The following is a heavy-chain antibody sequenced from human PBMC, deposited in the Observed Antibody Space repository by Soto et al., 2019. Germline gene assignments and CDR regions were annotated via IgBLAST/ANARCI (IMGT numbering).Heavy chain of an antibody. J-gene: IGHJ3*02. Sequence: SQTLSLTCVISGDSVSNNRAAWNWIRQSPSRGLERLGRTYYRSKWYNDYAVSVKSRITINPDTSKNQFSLQLSSVTPEDTAVYYCARDPGLEQQLVGGAFDIWGQGTMVTVSS. D-gene: IGHD6-13*01. CDR3: ARDPGLEQQLVGGAFDI. V-gene: IGHV6-1*01. CDR1: GDSVSNNRAA. CDR2: TYYRSKWYN.